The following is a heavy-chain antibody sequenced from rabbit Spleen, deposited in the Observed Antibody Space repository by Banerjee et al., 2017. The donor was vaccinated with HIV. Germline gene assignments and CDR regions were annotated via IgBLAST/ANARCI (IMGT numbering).Heavy chain of an antibody. CDR1: GFSFSSSDY. CDR2: IDLSSDST. D-gene: IGHD4-1*01. Sequence: QSLEESGGDLVKPGASLTLTCTASGFSFSSSDYISWVRQAPGKGLEWIGIIDLSSDSTYYASWVNGRFTISSDNAQNTVSLQMNSLTAADTATYFCARSGYVGWGGDGDLTGNKLWGPGTLVTVS. CDR3: ARSGYVGWGGDGDLTGNKL. V-gene: IGHV1S40*01. J-gene: IGHJ4*01.